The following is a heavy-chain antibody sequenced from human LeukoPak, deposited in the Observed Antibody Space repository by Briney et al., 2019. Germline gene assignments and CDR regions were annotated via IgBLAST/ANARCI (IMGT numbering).Heavy chain of an antibody. CDR1: GGSISSYY. J-gene: IGHJ5*02. Sequence: SETLSLTCTVSGGSISSYYWSWIRQPPGKGLEWIGYIYYSGSTNYNPSLKSRVTISVDTSKNQFSLKLSSVTAADTAVYYCAGAHILTGYNWFDPWGQGTLVTVSS. CDR2: IYYSGST. V-gene: IGHV4-59*01. CDR3: AGAHILTGYNWFDP. D-gene: IGHD3-9*01.